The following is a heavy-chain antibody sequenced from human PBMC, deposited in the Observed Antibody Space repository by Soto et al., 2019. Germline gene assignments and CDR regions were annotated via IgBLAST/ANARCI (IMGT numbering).Heavy chain of an antibody. V-gene: IGHV4-59*08. CDR3: ARPAMTTSNWFFDL. CDR2: IHHNGNT. CDR1: GGSITSYY. Sequence: QVQLQESGPGLVKPSETLSLTCTVSGGSITSYYWSWIRQPPGKGLEWIGYIHHNGNTNYKPSLKSRVTMSVDTSKNQLSLRLNSVTAADTAVYYCARPAMTTSNWFFDLWGRGTLVTVSS. D-gene: IGHD1-1*01. J-gene: IGHJ2*01.